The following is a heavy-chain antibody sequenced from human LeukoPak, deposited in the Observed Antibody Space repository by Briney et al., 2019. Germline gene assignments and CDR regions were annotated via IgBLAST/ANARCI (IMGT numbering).Heavy chain of an antibody. CDR1: GFTMSHYG. CDR3: ARERAAADTYYFDY. J-gene: IGHJ4*02. Sequence: PGGSLRLSCAASGFTMSHYGVSWVRQAPGKGLEWISGIRSAVETTHYADSVKGRFTISRDNSKNTLYLQMNSLRAEDAAVYYCARERAAADTYYFDYWGQGTLVTVSS. V-gene: IGHV3-23*01. CDR2: IRSAVETT. D-gene: IGHD6-13*01.